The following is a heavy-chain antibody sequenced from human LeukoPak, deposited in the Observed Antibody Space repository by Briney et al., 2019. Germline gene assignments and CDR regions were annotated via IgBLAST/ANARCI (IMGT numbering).Heavy chain of an antibody. Sequence: SETLSLTCSVSGGPITTSSYYWGWIRQPPGKGLEWIGNIYYSGTTCYNPSLKSRVTISVDTSKNQFSLKLSSVTAADTAVYYCARDSNYYKNNIDYWGQGILVTVSS. J-gene: IGHJ4*02. CDR2: IYYSGTT. V-gene: IGHV4-39*07. CDR3: ARDSNYYKNNIDY. D-gene: IGHD3-22*01. CDR1: GGPITTSSYY.